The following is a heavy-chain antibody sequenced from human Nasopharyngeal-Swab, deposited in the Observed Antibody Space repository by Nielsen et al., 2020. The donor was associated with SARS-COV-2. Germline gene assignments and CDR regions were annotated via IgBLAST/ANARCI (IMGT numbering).Heavy chain of an antibody. Sequence: GGSLRLSCAASGFSVSTYWMTWVRKDPGRGLEWIANIKEDGSETYYVDSMRGRFTISRDNAKNALYLQVNSLRAEDTAVYYCVRGPSDSSLLNWGQGTLVTVSS. D-gene: IGHD6-13*01. J-gene: IGHJ4*02. V-gene: IGHV3-7*01. CDR1: GFSVSTYW. CDR2: IKEDGSET. CDR3: VRGPSDSSLLN.